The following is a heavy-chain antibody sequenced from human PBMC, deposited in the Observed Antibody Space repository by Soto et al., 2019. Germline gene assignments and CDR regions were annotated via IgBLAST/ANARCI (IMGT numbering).Heavy chain of an antibody. Sequence: PGGSLRLSCAAPGFSFSRYWIHWVRQAPGKGLVWVSRISSDGSSTNYADSVKGRFTISRDNAKNALYLQMNSLRAEDMAVYYCARGLGYYGSAQTFDTWGQGTMVTVSS. CDR2: ISSDGSST. J-gene: IGHJ3*02. CDR3: ARGLGYYGSAQTFDT. V-gene: IGHV3-74*01. CDR1: GFSFSRYW. D-gene: IGHD3-10*01.